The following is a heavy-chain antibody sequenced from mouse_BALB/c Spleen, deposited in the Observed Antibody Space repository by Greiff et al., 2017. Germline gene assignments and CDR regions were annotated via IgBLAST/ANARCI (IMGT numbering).Heavy chain of an antibody. CDR3: ARDLYGSSHFDY. CDR2: IWAGGST. Sequence: VMLVESGPGLVAPSQSLSITCTVSGFSLTSYGVHWVRQPPGKGLEWLGVIWAGGSTNYNSALMSRLSISKDNSKSQVFLKMNSLQTDDTAMYYCARDLYGSSHFDYWGQGTTLTVSS. J-gene: IGHJ2*01. V-gene: IGHV2-9*02. CDR1: GFSLTSYG. D-gene: IGHD1-1*01.